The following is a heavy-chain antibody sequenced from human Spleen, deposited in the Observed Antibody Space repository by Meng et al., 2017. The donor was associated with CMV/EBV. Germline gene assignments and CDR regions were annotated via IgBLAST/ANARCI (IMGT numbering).Heavy chain of an antibody. V-gene: IGHV4-39*01. D-gene: IGHD6-19*01. CDR2: IYYSGST. Sequence: SETLSLTCTVSGGSISSSSYYWGWIRQPPGKGLEWIGSIYYSGSTYYNLSLKSRVTISVDTSKNQFSLKLSSVTAADTAVYYCARVYSSGWYEGGDYYFDYWGQGTLVTVSS. CDR1: GGSISSSSYY. CDR3: ARVYSSGWYEGGDYYFDY. J-gene: IGHJ4*02.